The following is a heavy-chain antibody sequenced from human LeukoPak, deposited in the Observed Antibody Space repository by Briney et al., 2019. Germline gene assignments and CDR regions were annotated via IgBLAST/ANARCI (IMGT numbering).Heavy chain of an antibody. CDR2: IYHSGST. Sequence: SEALSLTCAVSGGSISSSNWWSWVRQPPGKGLEWIGEIYHSGSTNYNPSLKSRVTISVDKSKNQFSLKLSSVTAADTAVYYCARVWGEFSSSWPDYWGQGTLVTVSS. CDR1: GGSISSSNW. V-gene: IGHV4-4*02. D-gene: IGHD6-13*01. CDR3: ARVWGEFSSSWPDY. J-gene: IGHJ4*02.